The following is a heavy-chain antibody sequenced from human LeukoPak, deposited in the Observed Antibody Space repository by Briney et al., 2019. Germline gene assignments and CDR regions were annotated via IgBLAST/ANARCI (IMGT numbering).Heavy chain of an antibody. Sequence: SETLSLTCAVYGRSFSGYYWSWIRQPPGKGLEWIGEINHSGSTNYNPSLKSRVTISVDTSKNQFSLKLSSVTAADTAVYYCARSKRRRYDFWSGYATSYYYGMDVWGQGTTVTVSS. CDR1: GRSFSGYY. V-gene: IGHV4-34*01. D-gene: IGHD3-3*01. CDR3: ARSKRRRYDFWSGYATSYYYGMDV. CDR2: INHSGST. J-gene: IGHJ6*02.